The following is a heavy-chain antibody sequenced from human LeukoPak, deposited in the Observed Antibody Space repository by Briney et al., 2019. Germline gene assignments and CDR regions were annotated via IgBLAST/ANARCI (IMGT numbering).Heavy chain of an antibody. CDR1: GYALIDLS. Sequence: ASVKVSCKVSGYALIDLSMHWVRQVPEKGLEWMGGFHPGAGPTDSEYIYAQKFQGRVTMTDDTSTETAYMGLSSLKSDDSAVYFCAAYTLVRGRPLNFWGQGTLATVSS. CDR3: AAYTLVRGRPLNF. D-gene: IGHD3-10*01. J-gene: IGHJ4*02. CDR2: FHPGAGPT. V-gene: IGHV1-24*01.